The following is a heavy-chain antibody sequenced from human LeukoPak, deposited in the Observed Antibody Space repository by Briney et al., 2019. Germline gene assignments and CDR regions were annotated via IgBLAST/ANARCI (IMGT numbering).Heavy chain of an antibody. V-gene: IGHV3-23*01. CDR1: GFTFSSYA. CDR3: AKARRYFDWLLSGLEFDC. Sequence: PGGSLRLSCAASGFTFSSYAMSWVRQAPGKGLEWVSAISGSGGSTYYADSVKGRFTISRDNSKNTLYLQMNSLRAEDTAVYYCAKARRYFDWLLSGLEFDCWGQGTLVTVSS. CDR2: ISGSGGST. D-gene: IGHD3-9*01. J-gene: IGHJ4*02.